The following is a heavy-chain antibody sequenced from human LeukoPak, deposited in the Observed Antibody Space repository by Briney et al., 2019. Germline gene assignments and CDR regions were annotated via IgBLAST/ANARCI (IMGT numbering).Heavy chain of an antibody. CDR3: ARGGGAFCGGDCHRNFDY. V-gene: IGHV3-53*01. J-gene: IGHJ4*02. CDR1: GFTVGSDY. CDR2: IYSGGST. Sequence: GGSLRLSCAASGFTVGSDYMSWVRQAPGKGLEWVSVIYSGGSTYYADSVKGRFTISRDSSENTLYLHMNSLRAEDTAVYYCARGGGAFCGGDCHRNFDYWGQGTLVTVSS. D-gene: IGHD2-21*02.